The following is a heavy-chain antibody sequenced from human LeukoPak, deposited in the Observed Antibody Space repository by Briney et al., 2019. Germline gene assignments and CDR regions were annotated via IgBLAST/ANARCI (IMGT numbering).Heavy chain of an antibody. CDR1: GGSISSGSYY. CDR2: IYTSGST. J-gene: IGHJ4*02. Sequence: PSETLSPTCTVSGGSISSGSYYWSWIRQPAGKGLEWIGRIYTSGSTNYNPSLKSRVTISVDTSKNQFSLKLSSVTAADTAVYYCARDPPGHYSYGLFDYWGQGTLVTVSS. V-gene: IGHV4-61*02. CDR3: ARDPPGHYSYGLFDY. D-gene: IGHD5-18*01.